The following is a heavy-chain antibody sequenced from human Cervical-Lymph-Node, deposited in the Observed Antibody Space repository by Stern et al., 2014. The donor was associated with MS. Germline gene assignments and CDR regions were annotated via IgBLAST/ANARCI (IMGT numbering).Heavy chain of an antibody. Sequence: QVQLVESGPGLVKPSETLSLTCTVSRVAISSRRWYWGWIRPPPGKGLEWIGSSCDSGNPFPNPSVKCRVTISVEPPRSKFPLKVTFVTAADTAVYYCARLRTTFHYGMDVWGQGTTGTVSS. CDR2: SCDSGNP. V-gene: IGHV4-39*01. CDR1: RVAISSRRWY. CDR3: ARLRTTFHYGMDV. J-gene: IGHJ6*02. D-gene: IGHD1-14*01.